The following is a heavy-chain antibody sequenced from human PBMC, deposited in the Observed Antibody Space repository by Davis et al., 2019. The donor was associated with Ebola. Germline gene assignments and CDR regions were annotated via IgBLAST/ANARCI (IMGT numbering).Heavy chain of an antibody. CDR3: ARGFVGATPFDY. J-gene: IGHJ4*02. CDR1: GFTFSSYW. CDR2: IKQDGSEK. Sequence: GESLKISCAASGFTFSSYWMSWVRQAPGKGLEWVANIKQDGSEKYYADSVKGRFTISRDNSKNTLYLQMNSLRAEDTAVYYCARGFVGATPFDYWGQGTLATVSS. D-gene: IGHD1-26*01. V-gene: IGHV3-7*01.